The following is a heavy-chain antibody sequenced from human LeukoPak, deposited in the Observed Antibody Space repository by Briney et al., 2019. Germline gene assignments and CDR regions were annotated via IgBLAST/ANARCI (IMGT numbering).Heavy chain of an antibody. V-gene: IGHV3-48*04. CDR3: ARGAPPNWGSHDY. CDR1: GFSFNIYS. Sequence: GGSLRLSCAASGFSFNIYSMNWVRQAPGKGPEWVSYISSSSSTIYYADSVKGRFTISRDNAKNSLYLQMNSLRAEDTAMYYCARGAPPNWGSHDYWGQGTLVTVSS. CDR2: ISSSSSTI. J-gene: IGHJ4*02. D-gene: IGHD7-27*01.